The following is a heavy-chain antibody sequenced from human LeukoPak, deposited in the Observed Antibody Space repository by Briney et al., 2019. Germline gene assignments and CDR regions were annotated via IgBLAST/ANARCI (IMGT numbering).Heavy chain of an antibody. CDR2: INPNSGGT. V-gene: IGHV1-2*02. CDR3: ARTYDYSNPFDY. CDR1: GYTFASYY. D-gene: IGHD4-11*01. Sequence: ASVKVSCKASGYTFASYYMHWVRQAPGQGLEWMGWINPNSGGTNYAQKFQGRVTMTRDTSISTAYMELSRLRSDDTAVYYCARTYDYSNPFDYWGQGTLVTVSS. J-gene: IGHJ4*02.